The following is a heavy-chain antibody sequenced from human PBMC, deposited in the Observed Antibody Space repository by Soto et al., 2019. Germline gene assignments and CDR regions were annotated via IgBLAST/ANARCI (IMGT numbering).Heavy chain of an antibody. J-gene: IGHJ3*02. CDR3: ASPRKPKSGIDAFDI. D-gene: IGHD1-26*01. V-gene: IGHV5-51*01. CDR2: IYPGDSDT. CDR1: GYSFTSYW. Sequence: GESLKISCKGSGYSFTSYWIGWVRQMPGKGLEWMGIIYPGDSDTRYSPSFQGQVTISADKSISTAYLQWSSLKASDTAMYYCASPRKPKSGIDAFDIWGQGTMVTVSS.